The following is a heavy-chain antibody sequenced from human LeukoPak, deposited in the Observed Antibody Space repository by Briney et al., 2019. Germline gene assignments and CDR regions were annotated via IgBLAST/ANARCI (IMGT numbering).Heavy chain of an antibody. CDR2: IIPMFGTA. V-gene: IGHV1-69*05. CDR1: VRTHSSYP. CDR3: ARARYDWSYVYYYYMDV. D-gene: IGHD1-7*01. J-gene: IGHJ6*03. Sequence: SVTVSYKSSVRTHSSYPLSWVRQAPAQGLEWLGGIIPMFGTANYAQKFQGSVTITTDESTRTAYMELSSLRSEDTAVYYCARARYDWSYVYYYYMDVWGKGTTVTVSS.